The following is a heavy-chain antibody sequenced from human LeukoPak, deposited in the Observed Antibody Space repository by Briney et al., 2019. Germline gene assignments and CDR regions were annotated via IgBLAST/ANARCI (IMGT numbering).Heavy chain of an antibody. CDR1: GFTFDDYA. J-gene: IGHJ3*02. CDR2: ISWNSGSI. D-gene: IGHD2-2*01. V-gene: IGHV3-9*03. CDR3: AKDQDCSSTSCHNSGAFDI. Sequence: GGSLRLSCAASGFTFDDYAMHWVRQAPGKGLEWVSGISWNSGSIGYADSVKGRFTISRDNAKNSLYLQMNSLRAEDMALYYCAKDQDCSSTSCHNSGAFDIWXXGTXVXVSX.